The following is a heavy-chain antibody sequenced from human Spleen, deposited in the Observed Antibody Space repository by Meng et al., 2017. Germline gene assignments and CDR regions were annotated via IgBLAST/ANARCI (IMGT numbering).Heavy chain of an antibody. D-gene: IGHD6-13*01. V-gene: IGHV4-34*01. Sequence: QGQLQQWGAGLLKPSETLSLTCAIYGGSLSKYYWSWIRQPPGKGLEWIGEIHHSGSTNYNPSLKSRVTISVDTSKFQYSLKLSSVTAADTAVYYCASLSTSWSGADYWGQGTLVTVSS. CDR3: ASLSTSWSGADY. CDR1: GGSLSKYY. CDR2: IHHSGST. J-gene: IGHJ4*02.